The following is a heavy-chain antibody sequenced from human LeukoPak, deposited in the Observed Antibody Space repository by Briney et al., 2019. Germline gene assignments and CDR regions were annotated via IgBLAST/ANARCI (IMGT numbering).Heavy chain of an antibody. CDR1: GYTFTSYY. J-gene: IGHJ4*02. V-gene: IGHV1-46*01. CDR2: INPSGGST. Sequence: ASAKVSCKASGYTFTSYYMHWVRQAPGQGLEWMGIINPSGGSTSYAQKFQGRVTMTRDTSTSTVYMELSSLRSEDTAVYYCARDPSSGNFDYWGQGTLVTVSS. D-gene: IGHD6-19*01. CDR3: ARDPSSGNFDY.